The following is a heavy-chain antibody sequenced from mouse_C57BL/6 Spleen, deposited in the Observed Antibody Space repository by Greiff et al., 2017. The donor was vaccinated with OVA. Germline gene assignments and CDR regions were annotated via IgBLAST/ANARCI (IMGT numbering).Heavy chain of an antibody. J-gene: IGHJ4*01. CDR1: GFSLTSYG. CDR3: SRSLLYTGSSYYAIDY. CDR2: IWSGGST. Sequence: QVQLQQSGPGLVQPSQCLSITCTVSGFSLTSYGVHWVRQSPGKGLEWLGVIWSGGSTDYNAAFISRLSISKDNSKSQVFFKMNSLQADDTAIYYFSRSLLYTGSSYYAIDYWGQGTLVTVSS. D-gene: IGHD2-10*01. V-gene: IGHV2-2*01.